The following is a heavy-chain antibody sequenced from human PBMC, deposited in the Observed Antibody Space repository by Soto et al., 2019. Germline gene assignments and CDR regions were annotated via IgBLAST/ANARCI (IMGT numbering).Heavy chain of an antibody. Sequence: QVQLQESGPGLTKPSGTLSLTCAVSGDSISNNNWWSWVRQPPGTGLEWIGEVHHSGRSNSNPSQSSRATMTVDTSKQQFSLRLDSVTAADTAVYCCGHTIGSGSDIPYWGQGTLVSVSS. D-gene: IGHD3-10*01. J-gene: IGHJ4*02. CDR2: VHHSGRS. CDR3: GHTIGSGSDIPY. V-gene: IGHV4-4*01. CDR1: GDSISNNNW.